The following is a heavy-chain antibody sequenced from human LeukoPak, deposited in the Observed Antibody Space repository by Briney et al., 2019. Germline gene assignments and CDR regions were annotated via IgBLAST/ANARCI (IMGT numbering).Heavy chain of an antibody. V-gene: IGHV3-30*18. D-gene: IGHD3-9*01. Sequence: GGSLRLSCAASGFTFSSYGMHWVRQAPGKGLEWVAVISYDGSNKYYADSVKGRFTISRDISKNTLYLQMNSLRAEDTAVYYCAKDSTPTLRYFDWSPDYYYYYGMDVWGQGTTVTVSS. CDR3: AKDSTPTLRYFDWSPDYYYYYGMDV. CDR1: GFTFSSYG. CDR2: ISYDGSNK. J-gene: IGHJ6*02.